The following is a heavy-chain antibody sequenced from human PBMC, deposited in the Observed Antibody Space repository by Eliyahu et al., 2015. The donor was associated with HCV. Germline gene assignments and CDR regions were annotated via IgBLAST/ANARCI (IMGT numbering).Heavy chain of an antibody. Sequence: EVQLVESGGGLVKPGESXXLSCAASGFTFSXAWMTWVRQAPGKGLEWVGRITSKTDGGTTDYAAPVKGRFTISRDDSKNTLYLQMNSLKTEDTALYYCITLRGYDDGAWGQGTLVTASS. V-gene: IGHV3-15*01. CDR1: GFTFSXAW. J-gene: IGHJ5*02. CDR3: ITLRGYDDGA. CDR2: ITSKTDGGTT. D-gene: IGHD4-23*01.